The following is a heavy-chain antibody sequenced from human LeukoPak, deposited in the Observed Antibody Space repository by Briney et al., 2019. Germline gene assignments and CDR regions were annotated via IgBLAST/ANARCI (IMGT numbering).Heavy chain of an antibody. CDR2: IYSGGST. D-gene: IGHD3-10*01. Sequence: PGGSLRLSCAASGFTVSSNYMSWVRQAPGKGLEWVSVIYSGGSTYYADSVKGRFTISRDNSKNTLYLQMNSLRAEDTAVYYCAKDRAIRNYFDYWGQGTLVTVSS. J-gene: IGHJ4*02. CDR1: GFTVSSNY. CDR3: AKDRAIRNYFDY. V-gene: IGHV3-53*05.